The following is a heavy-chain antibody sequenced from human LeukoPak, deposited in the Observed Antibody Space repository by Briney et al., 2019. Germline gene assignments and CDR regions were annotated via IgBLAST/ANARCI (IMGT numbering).Heavy chain of an antibody. Sequence: PSETLSLTCTVSIGSISRYYWSWIRQPPGKGLEWIGYIYYSGSTNYNPSLKSRVTISVDTSKNQFSLKLSSVTAAGTAVYYCARGSYSGSYYYFDYWGQGTLVTVSS. D-gene: IGHD1-26*01. CDR1: IGSISRYY. V-gene: IGHV4-59*01. J-gene: IGHJ4*02. CDR2: IYYSGST. CDR3: ARGSYSGSYYYFDY.